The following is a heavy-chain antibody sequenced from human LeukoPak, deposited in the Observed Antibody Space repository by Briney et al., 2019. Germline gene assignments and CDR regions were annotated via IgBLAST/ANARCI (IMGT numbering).Heavy chain of an antibody. CDR3: VQNIPGAIEH. V-gene: IGHV4-59*04. CDR2: IYPSGTP. D-gene: IGHD1-7*01. Sequence: PGGSLRLSCAASGFTFSRFSMNWVRQAPGKGLECIGNIYPSGTPYYNPSLKSRVTISIDTSKSQFSLRLSSVTAADTAVYYCVQNIPGAIEHWGQGTLVTVSS. CDR1: GFTFSRFSMN. J-gene: IGHJ1*01.